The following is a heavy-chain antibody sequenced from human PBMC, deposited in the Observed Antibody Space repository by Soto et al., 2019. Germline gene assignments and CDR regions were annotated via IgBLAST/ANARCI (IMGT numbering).Heavy chain of an antibody. CDR2: ITPMFGTA. V-gene: IGHV1-69*12. D-gene: IGHD6-19*01. J-gene: IGHJ2*01. CDR3: AQTLGSAVAGPGRFDR. CDR1: GGTFSRYA. Sequence: QVQLVQSGAEVKKPGSSVKVSCKASGGTFSRYAISWVRQAPGQGLEWMGGITPMFGTANYAQKFQGRVTITAAEFTSTAHMELRRLRSEDMAVYYCAQTLGSAVAGPGRFDRWGSGTLVIVSS.